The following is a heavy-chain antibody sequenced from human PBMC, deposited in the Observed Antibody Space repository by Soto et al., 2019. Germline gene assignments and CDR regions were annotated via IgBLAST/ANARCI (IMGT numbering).Heavy chain of an antibody. J-gene: IGHJ5*02. D-gene: IGHD1-26*01. V-gene: IGHV1-18*01. CDR1: GYTFTSYG. CDR3: ARVVGALGPWFDP. Sequence: QVQLVQSGAEVKKPGASVKVSCKASGYTFTSYGLSWVRQAPGQGLEWLGRISAYNYNTHYAQKLQGRVTMTTDTSTSPAYRALRSLRSDDTAVYYWARVVGALGPWFDPWGQGTLVTVSS. CDR2: ISAYNYNT.